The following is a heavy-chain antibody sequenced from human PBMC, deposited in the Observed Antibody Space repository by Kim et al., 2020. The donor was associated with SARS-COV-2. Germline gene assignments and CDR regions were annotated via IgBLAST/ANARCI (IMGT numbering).Heavy chain of an antibody. Sequence: ASVKVSCKASGYTFTSYGISWVRQAPGQGLEWMGWISAYNGNTNYAQKLQGRVTMTTDTSTSTAYMELRSLRSDDTAVYYCARNLGYCSGGSCSDAFDIWGQGTMVTVSS. D-gene: IGHD2-15*01. J-gene: IGHJ3*02. V-gene: IGHV1-18*01. CDR2: ISAYNGNT. CDR1: GYTFTSYG. CDR3: ARNLGYCSGGSCSDAFDI.